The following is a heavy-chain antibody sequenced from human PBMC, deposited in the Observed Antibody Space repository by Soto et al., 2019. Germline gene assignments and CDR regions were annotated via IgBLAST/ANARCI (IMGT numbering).Heavy chain of an antibody. J-gene: IGHJ4*02. CDR2: INAGNGNT. CDR1: GYTFTSYA. CDR3: AKVHWHGYYPASYRDYYFDY. D-gene: IGHD3-3*01. V-gene: IGHV1-3*01. Sequence: QVQLVQSGAEVKKPGASVKVSCKASGYTFTSYAMHWVRQAPGQRLEWMGWINAGNGNTKYSQKFQGRVTITRDTSASTAYMELSSLRSEDTAVHYCAKVHWHGYYPASYRDYYFDYWGQGTLVTVSS.